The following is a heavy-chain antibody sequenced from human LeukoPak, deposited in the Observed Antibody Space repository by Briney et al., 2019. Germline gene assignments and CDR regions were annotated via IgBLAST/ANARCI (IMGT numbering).Heavy chain of an antibody. CDR2: IYYSGST. J-gene: IGHJ4*02. CDR3: ARGHSYGKILLDS. CDR1: GGSISSSSYY. Sequence: SETLSLTCTVSGGSISSSSYYWGWIRQPPGKGLEWIGSIYYSGSTYYNPSLKSRVTISVDTSKNQFSLKLSSVTAADTAVYYCARGHSYGKILLDSWGQGTLVTVSS. V-gene: IGHV4-39*01. D-gene: IGHD5-18*01.